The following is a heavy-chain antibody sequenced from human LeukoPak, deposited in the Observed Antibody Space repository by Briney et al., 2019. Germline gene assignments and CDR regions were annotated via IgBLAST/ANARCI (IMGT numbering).Heavy chain of an antibody. J-gene: IGHJ5*02. CDR2: IDPSGGST. CDR3: ARGHSFRGGYVSRWLDP. CDR1: EYTFTSFH. Sequence: ASVKVSCKTSEYTFTSFHMHWVRQAPGQGLEWMGMIDPSGGSTTYAQNFQGRVTMTRDMSTNTFYMELSSLRFDDTAIYFCARGHSFRGGYVSRWLDPWGQGTLVTVSS. V-gene: IGHV1-46*01. D-gene: IGHD3-10*01.